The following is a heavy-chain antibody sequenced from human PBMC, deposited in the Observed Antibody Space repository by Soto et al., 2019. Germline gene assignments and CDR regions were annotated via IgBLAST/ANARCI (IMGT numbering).Heavy chain of an antibody. D-gene: IGHD2-2*02. J-gene: IGHJ4*02. Sequence: GGSLRLSCAASGFTFDDYAMSWVRQAPGKELEWVAGINWNGRSTTYADSLKGRFTISRDNAKNSLHLQINSLRAEDTALYFCARCSSTSCYIMASFDYWGQGTLVTVSS. CDR1: GFTFDDYA. CDR2: INWNGRST. V-gene: IGHV3-20*04. CDR3: ARCSSTSCYIMASFDY.